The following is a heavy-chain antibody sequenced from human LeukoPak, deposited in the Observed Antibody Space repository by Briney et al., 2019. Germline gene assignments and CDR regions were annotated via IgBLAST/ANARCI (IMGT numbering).Heavy chain of an antibody. CDR2: IYHSGST. CDR3: ARDHDSSGIYYRATFDI. J-gene: IGHJ3*02. V-gene: IGHV4-38-2*02. Sequence: SETLSLTCTVSGGSISSGYYWGWIRQPPGKGLEWIGSIYHSGSTYYNPSLKSRVTISVDTSKNQFSLKLSSVTAADTAVYYCARDHDSSGIYYRATFDIWGQGTMVTVSS. D-gene: IGHD3-22*01. CDR1: GGSISSGYY.